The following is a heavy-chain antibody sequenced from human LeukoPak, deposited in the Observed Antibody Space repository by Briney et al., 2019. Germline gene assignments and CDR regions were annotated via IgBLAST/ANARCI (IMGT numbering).Heavy chain of an antibody. D-gene: IGHD5-18*01. V-gene: IGHV3-30*01. CDR1: GFTFTNAG. CDR3: ASEDVDTGDF. CDR2: ISHDGTNK. J-gene: IGHJ4*02. Sequence: GGSLRLSCAGSGFTFTNAGIHWVRLAAGKGLEWVSFISHDGTNKYYSDSVDGRFTVSRLNSQNTVYLQMTDLRPDDAATYYCASEDVDTGDFWGQGTLVTVSS.